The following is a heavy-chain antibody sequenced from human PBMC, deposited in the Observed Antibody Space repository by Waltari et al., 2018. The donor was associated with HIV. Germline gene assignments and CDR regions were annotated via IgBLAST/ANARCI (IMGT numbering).Heavy chain of an antibody. CDR2: LSEDGSDK. CDR3: ARRGVLTYYYTMDV. V-gene: IGHV3-33*05. Sequence: QVQLVESGGGVVQPGRSLRLSCAASGFTFSNHGMHWLRQAPGKGLGWGVCLSEDGSDKCYADSVRGRFTISRDNPKSTRYLQRNNRRAEDTAVYFCARRGVLTYYYTMDVWGQGTTVTVSS. D-gene: IGHD2-2*01. CDR1: GFTFSNHG. J-gene: IGHJ6*02.